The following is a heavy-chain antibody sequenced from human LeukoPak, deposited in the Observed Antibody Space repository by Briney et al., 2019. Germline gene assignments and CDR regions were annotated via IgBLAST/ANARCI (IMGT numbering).Heavy chain of an antibody. Sequence: TGGSLRLSCAGSGFTTSSYWMTWVRQAPGKGLEWVANIKQDGSEKYYVDSVKGRFTISRDNAKNSLYLQMNSLRAADTAVYYCGRDRLIGGLDPWGQGTLVTVSS. D-gene: IGHD3-3*01. CDR1: GFTTSSYW. J-gene: IGHJ5*02. CDR3: GRDRLIGGLDP. CDR2: IKQDGSEK. V-gene: IGHV3-7*01.